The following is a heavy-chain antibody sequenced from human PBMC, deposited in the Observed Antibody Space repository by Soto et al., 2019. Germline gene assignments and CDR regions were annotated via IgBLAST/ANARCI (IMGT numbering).Heavy chain of an antibody. D-gene: IGHD3-16*02. CDR3: AAWPSYDYVWGSYRSFDY. CDR1: GFTFSSYA. V-gene: IGHV3-23*01. CDR2: ISGSGGST. Sequence: PGGSLRVSCAASGFTFSSYAMSWVRQAPGKGLEWVSAISGSGGSTYYADSVKGRFTISRDNSKNTLYLQMNSLRAEDTAVYYYAAWPSYDYVWGSYRSFDYWGQGTLVTVSS. J-gene: IGHJ4*02.